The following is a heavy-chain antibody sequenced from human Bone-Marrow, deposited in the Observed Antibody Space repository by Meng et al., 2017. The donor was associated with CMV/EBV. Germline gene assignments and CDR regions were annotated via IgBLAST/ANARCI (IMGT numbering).Heavy chain of an antibody. Sequence: SSYWGWIRQPPGKGLEWIGTIYYSGSTYYNPSLKSRVTISVDTSKNQFSLKLSSVTAADTAVYYCGRLPRSHRITIFGEVIVNYLDYWGQGTLVTVSS. J-gene: IGHJ4*02. CDR2: IYYSGST. CDR1: SSY. V-gene: IGHV4-39*01. D-gene: IGHD3-3*01. CDR3: GRLPRSHRITIFGEVIVNYLDY.